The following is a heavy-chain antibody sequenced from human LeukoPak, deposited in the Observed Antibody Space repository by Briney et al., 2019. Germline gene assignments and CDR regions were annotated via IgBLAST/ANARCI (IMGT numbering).Heavy chain of an antibody. Sequence: PSETLSLTCTVSGGSISSYYWSWIRQPPGKGRESIGYIYYSSTNYNPSLKSRVTISVDTSKNQFSLKLSSVTAADTAVYYCARLKYGDYGLYYFDYWGQGTLVTVSS. CDR3: ARLKYGDYGLYYFDY. D-gene: IGHD4-17*01. V-gene: IGHV4-59*08. CDR2: IYYSST. J-gene: IGHJ4*02. CDR1: GGSISSYY.